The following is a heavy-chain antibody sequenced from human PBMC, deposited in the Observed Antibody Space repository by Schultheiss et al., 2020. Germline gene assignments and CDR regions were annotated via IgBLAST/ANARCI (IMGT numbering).Heavy chain of an antibody. CDR2: IYTSGST. CDR1: GGSISSGGYY. Sequence: SQTLSLTCTVSGGSISSGGYYWSWIRQPAGKGLEWIGRIYTSGSTNYNPSLKSRVTISVDTSKNQFSLKLSSVTAADTAVYYCARYCGGDCPTYYYYGMDVWGQGTTVTVSS. D-gene: IGHD2-21*02. V-gene: IGHV4-61*02. CDR3: ARYCGGDCPTYYYYGMDV. J-gene: IGHJ6*02.